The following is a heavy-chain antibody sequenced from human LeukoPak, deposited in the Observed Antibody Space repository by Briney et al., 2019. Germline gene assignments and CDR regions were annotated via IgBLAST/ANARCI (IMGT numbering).Heavy chain of an antibody. CDR3: ARDGLIHNGFDY. Sequence: PGGSLRLSCAASGFIVSSNYMSWVRQAPGKGLEWVAVIWYDGSNKYYADSVKGQFTISRDNSKNTLYLQMNSLRAEDTAVYYCARDGLIHNGFDYWGQGTLVTVSS. CDR2: IWYDGSNK. V-gene: IGHV3-33*08. J-gene: IGHJ4*02. CDR1: GFIVSSNY. D-gene: IGHD1-1*01.